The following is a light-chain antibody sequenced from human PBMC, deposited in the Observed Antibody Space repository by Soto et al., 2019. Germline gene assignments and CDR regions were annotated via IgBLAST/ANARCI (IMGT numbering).Light chain of an antibody. Sequence: DIQMTQSPSTLYASVGDRVTITCRASQSINNWLAWYQQKQGKAPKLLIYKASNLDIGVPSRFSGRVSGTEFTLTISSLQPDDFATYYCQQYDTYWTVGQGTKVESK. CDR1: QSINNW. J-gene: IGKJ1*01. V-gene: IGKV1-5*03. CDR3: QQYDTYWT. CDR2: KAS.